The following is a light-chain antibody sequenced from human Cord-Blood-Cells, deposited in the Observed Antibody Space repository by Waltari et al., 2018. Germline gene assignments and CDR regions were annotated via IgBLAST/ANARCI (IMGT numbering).Light chain of an antibody. J-gene: IGLJ1*01. V-gene: IGLV2-11*02. CDR2: DVS. Sequence: QSALTQPRSVSGSPGQSVTISCTGTSSDVGGSNYVSWYQQHPGKAPKLMIYDVSKRPSGVPDRFSGSKSGNPASLTISGLQAGDEADYYCCSYAGSYSRYVFGTGTKVTVL. CDR1: SSDVGGSNY. CDR3: CSYAGSYSRYV.